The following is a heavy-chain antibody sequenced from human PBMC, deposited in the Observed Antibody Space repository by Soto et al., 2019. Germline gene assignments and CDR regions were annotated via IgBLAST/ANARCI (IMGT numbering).Heavy chain of an antibody. Sequence: PGGSLRLSCAASGFTFSTYGMHWVRQAPGKGLEWVALVWFDGSDKYSSDSVKGRFTISRDNSKNTLYLQMNSLRAADTAVYYCARWGGRQIAVVPAAKGQGYYYYGMDVWGQGTTVTVSS. CDR2: VWFDGSDK. V-gene: IGHV3-33*01. CDR1: GFTFSTYG. J-gene: IGHJ6*02. CDR3: ARWGGRQIAVVPAAKGQGYYYYGMDV. D-gene: IGHD2-2*01.